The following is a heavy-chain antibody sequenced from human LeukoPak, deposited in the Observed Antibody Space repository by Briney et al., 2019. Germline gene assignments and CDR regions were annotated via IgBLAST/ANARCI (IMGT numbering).Heavy chain of an antibody. CDR2: TIPIFGTA. CDR3: ARDTGYCSSTSCQPNWFDP. V-gene: IGHV1-69*01. J-gene: IGHJ5*02. D-gene: IGHD2-2*01. Sequence: ASVKVSCKASGGTFSSYAISWVRQAPGQGLEWMGGTIPIFGTANYAQKFQGRVTITADESTSTAYMELSSLRSEDTAVYYCARDTGYCSSTSCQPNWFDPWGQGTLVTVSS. CDR1: GGTFSSYA.